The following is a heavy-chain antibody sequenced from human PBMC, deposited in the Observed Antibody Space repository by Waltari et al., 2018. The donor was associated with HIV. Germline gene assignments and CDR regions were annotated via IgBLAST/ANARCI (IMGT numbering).Heavy chain of an antibody. D-gene: IGHD4-17*01. CDR1: GFTFSSYG. V-gene: IGHV3-33*01. J-gene: IGHJ4*02. CDR2: IWYDGSNK. CDR3: ARETADGDLPFDY. Sequence: QVQLVESGGGVVQPGRSLSLSCAASGFTFSSYGMHWVREAPGKGLEWVAVIWYDGSNKYYADSVKGRFTISRDNSKNTLYLQMNSLRAEDTAVYYCARETADGDLPFDYWGQGTLVTVSS.